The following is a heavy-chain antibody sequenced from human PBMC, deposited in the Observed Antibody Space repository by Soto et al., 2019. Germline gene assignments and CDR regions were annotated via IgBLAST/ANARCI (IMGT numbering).Heavy chain of an antibody. CDR1: GFTFSNAW. V-gene: IGHV3-15*07. J-gene: IGHJ6*02. CDR2: IKSKTDGGTT. Sequence: GGSLRLSCAASGFTFSNAWMNWVRQAPGKGLEWVGRIKSKTDGGTTDYAAPVKGRFTISRDDSKNTLYLQMNSLKTEDTAVYYCTTDDWRGGYYYYYGMDVWGQGTTVTVSS. D-gene: IGHD3-9*01. CDR3: TTDDWRGGYYYYYGMDV.